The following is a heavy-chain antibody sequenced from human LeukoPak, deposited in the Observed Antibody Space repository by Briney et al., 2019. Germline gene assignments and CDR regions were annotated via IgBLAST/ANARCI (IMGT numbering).Heavy chain of an antibody. CDR3: ARVGFTIVRGAHDY. Sequence: ASVKVSCKASGYTFTGYGISWVRQAPGQGLEWMGWISGYNRNTKYAQKFQGRVTMTTETSTSTAYMELRSLRSDDTALYFCARVGFTIVRGAHDYWGQGTLITVSS. D-gene: IGHD3-10*01. J-gene: IGHJ4*02. CDR1: GYTFTGYG. V-gene: IGHV1-18*01. CDR2: ISGYNRNT.